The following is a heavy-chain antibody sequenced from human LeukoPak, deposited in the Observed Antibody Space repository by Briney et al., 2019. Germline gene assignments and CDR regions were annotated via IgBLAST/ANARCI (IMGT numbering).Heavy chain of an antibody. CDR1: GYSISSGYY. Sequence: PSETLSLTCTVSGYSISSGYYWGWIRQPPGKGLEWIGSIYHSGSTYYNPSLKSRVTISVDTSKNQFSLKLSSVTAADTAVYYCARAPAARYCTNGVCYTPAYYYYVDVWGKGTTVTVSS. CDR3: ARAPAARYCTNGVCYTPAYYYYVDV. CDR2: IYHSGST. D-gene: IGHD2-8*01. J-gene: IGHJ6*03. V-gene: IGHV4-38-2*02.